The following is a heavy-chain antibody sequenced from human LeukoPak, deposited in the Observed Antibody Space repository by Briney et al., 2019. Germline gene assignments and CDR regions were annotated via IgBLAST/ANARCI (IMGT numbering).Heavy chain of an antibody. J-gene: IGHJ4*02. Sequence: GGSLRLSCAASGFTFSSYGMHWVRQTPGKGLEWVAVISYDGNNKYYADSVKGRFTISRDNSKNTLYLQMNSLRPEDTAVYYCARSSLQATYDSSGYDNWGQGTPVTVSS. CDR1: GFTFSSYG. V-gene: IGHV3-30*03. CDR2: ISYDGNNK. D-gene: IGHD3-22*01. CDR3: ARSSLQATYDSSGYDN.